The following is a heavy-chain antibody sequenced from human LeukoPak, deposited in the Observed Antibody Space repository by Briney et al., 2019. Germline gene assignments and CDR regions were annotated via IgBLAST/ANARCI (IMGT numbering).Heavy chain of an antibody. CDR1: GGSITDYY. D-gene: IGHD1-26*01. Sequence: SETLSLTCTVSGGSITDYYWSWIRQPPGKGLEWIGYIYYSGNTNYNPSLKSRVTISVDTSKTQFSLRLSSVTAADTAMYYCARGGIKGSTGPRSFDYWGQGTLVTVSA. J-gene: IGHJ4*02. CDR3: ARGGIKGSTGPRSFDY. V-gene: IGHV4-59*01. CDR2: IYYSGNT.